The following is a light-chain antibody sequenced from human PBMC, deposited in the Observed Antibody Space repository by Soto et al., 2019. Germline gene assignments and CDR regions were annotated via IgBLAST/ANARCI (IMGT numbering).Light chain of an antibody. CDR3: TSKKGDITYV. J-gene: IGLJ1*01. CDR2: EVT. CDR1: SSDVGAFNY. V-gene: IGLV2-14*01. Sequence: SALTQPASVSGSPGQSITISCTGTSSDVGAFNYVSWYQQYPGKVPKLLIYEVTNRPSGVSLRFSGSKSGNVASLTISGLQAEDEADYYCTSKKGDITYVFGTGTKV.